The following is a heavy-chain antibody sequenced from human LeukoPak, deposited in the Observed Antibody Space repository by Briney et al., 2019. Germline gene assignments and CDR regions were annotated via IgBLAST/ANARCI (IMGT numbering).Heavy chain of an antibody. CDR3: AGGGSGSYYYYFYYMDV. CDR2: ISYEGSNK. V-gene: IGHV3-30*04. Sequence: GGSLRLSCAASGFTFSSHAMHWVRQTPGKGLEWVAIISYEGSNKYYADSVKGRFTVSRDNSQNTLYLQVNSLTSEDTAVYYCAGGGSGSYYYYFYYMDVWGKGTTVTVSS. D-gene: IGHD3-10*01. CDR1: GFTFSSHA. J-gene: IGHJ6*03.